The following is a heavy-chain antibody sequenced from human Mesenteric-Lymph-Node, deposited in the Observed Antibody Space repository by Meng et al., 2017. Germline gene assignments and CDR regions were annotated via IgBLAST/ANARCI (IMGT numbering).Heavy chain of an antibody. CDR2: TYYRSKYYN. Sequence: QVQLTQSGPGLVKPSQTPPPTCAISGDSVSSNSAAWNWIRQSPSRGLEWLGRTYYRSKYYNDYALSVKSRITINPDTSKNQFSLQLNSVTPEDTAIYYCARDWGDVRGGFDFWGQGTLVTVSS. D-gene: IGHD3-10*02. CDR3: ARDWGDVRGGFDF. V-gene: IGHV6-1*01. CDR1: GDSVSSNSAA. J-gene: IGHJ4*02.